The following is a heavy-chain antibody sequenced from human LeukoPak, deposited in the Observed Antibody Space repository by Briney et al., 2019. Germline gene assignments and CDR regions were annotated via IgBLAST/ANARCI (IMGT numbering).Heavy chain of an antibody. CDR1: GGSISSYY. Sequence: SETLSLTCTVSGGSISSYYWSWIRQPPGKGPEWIGYIYYSGSTNYNPSLKSRVTISVDTSKNQFSLKLSSVTAADTAVYYCAGQRGYSGYDYVVGYWGQGTLVTVSS. V-gene: IGHV4-59*08. J-gene: IGHJ4*02. D-gene: IGHD5-12*01. CDR2: IYYSGST. CDR3: AGQRGYSGYDYVVGY.